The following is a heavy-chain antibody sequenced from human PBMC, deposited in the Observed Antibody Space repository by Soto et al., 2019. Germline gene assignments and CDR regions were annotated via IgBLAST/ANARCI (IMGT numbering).Heavy chain of an antibody. CDR1: GFTVSSNY. CDR2: IYSGGST. Sequence: EVQLVETGGGLIQPGGSLRLSCAASGFTVSSNYMSWVRQAPGKGLEWVSVIYSGGSTYYADSVKGRFTISRDNSKNTLYLQMNSLRAEDTAVYYCHYYGSGSYYRDAFDIWGQGTMVTVYS. J-gene: IGHJ3*02. D-gene: IGHD3-10*01. CDR3: HYYGSGSYYRDAFDI. V-gene: IGHV3-53*02.